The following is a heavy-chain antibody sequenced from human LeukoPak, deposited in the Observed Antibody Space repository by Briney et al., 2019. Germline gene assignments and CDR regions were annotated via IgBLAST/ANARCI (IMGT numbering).Heavy chain of an antibody. CDR1: GFTFSSCA. CDR3: VRGYSFGPYGMDV. D-gene: IGHD2-15*01. V-gene: IGHV3-64D*09. CDR2: ISSNGGST. J-gene: IGHJ6*02. Sequence: GGSLRLSCSASGFTFSSCAMHWVRQAPGKGLEYVSGISSNGGSTYYADSVKGRLTISRDNSKSTLFLQMSSLRPEDTAVYFCVRGYSFGPYGMDVWGQGTTVTVSS.